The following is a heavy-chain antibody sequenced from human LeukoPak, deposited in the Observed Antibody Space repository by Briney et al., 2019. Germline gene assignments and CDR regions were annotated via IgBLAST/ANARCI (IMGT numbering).Heavy chain of an antibody. V-gene: IGHV4-59*01. CDR3: ARGSRFLEPSRHYYYYYMDV. CDR2: IYYSGST. D-gene: IGHD3-3*01. CDR1: GGSISSYY. Sequence: PSETLSLTCTVSGGSISSYYWSWIRQPPGKGLEWIGYIYYSGSTNYNPSLKSRVTISVDTSKNQFSLKLSSVTAADTAVYYCARGSRFLEPSRHYYYYYMDVWGKGTTVTVSS. J-gene: IGHJ6*03.